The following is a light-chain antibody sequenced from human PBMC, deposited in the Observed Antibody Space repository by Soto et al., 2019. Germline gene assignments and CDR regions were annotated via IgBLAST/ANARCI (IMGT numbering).Light chain of an antibody. Sequence: QSVLTQPPSASGSPGQSVTISCTGTSSDVGGYNYVSWFQHHPGKAPKLLIHEVNKRPSGVPDRFSGSKSGNTASLTVSGLQAEDEADYYCNSYGGNTLFVFGTGTKVTVL. J-gene: IGLJ1*01. CDR1: SSDVGGYNY. CDR3: NSYGGNTLFV. CDR2: EVN. V-gene: IGLV2-8*01.